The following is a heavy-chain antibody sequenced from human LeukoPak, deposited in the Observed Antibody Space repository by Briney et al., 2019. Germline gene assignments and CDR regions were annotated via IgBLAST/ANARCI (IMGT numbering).Heavy chain of an antibody. D-gene: IGHD2-2*01. V-gene: IGHV3-21*01. Sequence: GGFLRLSCAASGFTFSSYSMNWVRQAPGKGLEWVSSISSSSSYIYYADSVKGRFTISRDNAKNSLYLQMNSLRAEDTAVYYCAREYCSSTSCPNGDYWGQGTLVTVSS. J-gene: IGHJ4*02. CDR2: ISSSSSYI. CDR1: GFTFSSYS. CDR3: AREYCSSTSCPNGDY.